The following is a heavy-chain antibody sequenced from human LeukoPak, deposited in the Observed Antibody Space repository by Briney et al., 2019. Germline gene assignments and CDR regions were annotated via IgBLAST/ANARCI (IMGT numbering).Heavy chain of an antibody. CDR3: VDIGGDY. CDR2: IYYSGST. Sequence: SETLSLTCTVSDGSISSSSYYWGWLRQPPGKGPEWIGNIYYSGSTYYNPSLRSRVTISVDTSKNQFSLKLSSVTAADTAVYFCVDIGGDYWGQGTLVTVSS. D-gene: IGHD5-12*01. CDR1: DGSISSSSYY. J-gene: IGHJ4*02. V-gene: IGHV4-39*01.